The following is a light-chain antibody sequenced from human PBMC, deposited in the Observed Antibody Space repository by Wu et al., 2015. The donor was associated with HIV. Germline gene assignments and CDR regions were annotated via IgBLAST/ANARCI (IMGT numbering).Light chain of an antibody. J-gene: IGKJ3*01. Sequence: EFVLTQSPGTLSLSPGERATLSCKASQTIARSHLAWYQQKPGQPPRLLIYGASSRAPGIPDRFSGSGSRTDFTLTISRLEPEDFAVYFCQQYRTFGPGTKVDIK. CDR1: QTIARSH. CDR2: GAS. CDR3: QQYRT. V-gene: IGKV3-20*01.